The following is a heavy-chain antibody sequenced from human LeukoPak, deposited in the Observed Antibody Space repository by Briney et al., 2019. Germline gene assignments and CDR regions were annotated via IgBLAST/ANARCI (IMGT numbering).Heavy chain of an antibody. Sequence: PSETLSLTCTVSGGSISSYYWRWIRQPPGKGLEWVGYIYYSGSTNYNPSLKSRVTISVDTSKNQFSLRLSSVTAADTAVYYCARGNKYSSGWYYFDYWGQGTLVTVSS. V-gene: IGHV4-59*01. CDR3: ARGNKYSSGWYYFDY. J-gene: IGHJ4*02. CDR1: GGSISSYY. D-gene: IGHD6-19*01. CDR2: IYYSGST.